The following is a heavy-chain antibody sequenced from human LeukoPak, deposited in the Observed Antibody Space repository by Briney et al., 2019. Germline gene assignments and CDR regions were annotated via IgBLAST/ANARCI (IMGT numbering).Heavy chain of an antibody. Sequence: ASVKLSCKVSGYTFTVYYMHWVRQAPGQGLEWMGRINPNSGGTNYAQKFQGRVTMTRDTSISTAYMELSRLRSDDTAVYYCASGGSYSFSGVDYFDYWGQGTLVTVSS. CDR3: ASGGSYSFSGVDYFDY. CDR2: INPNSGGT. D-gene: IGHD1-26*01. CDR1: GYTFTVYY. V-gene: IGHV1-2*06. J-gene: IGHJ4*02.